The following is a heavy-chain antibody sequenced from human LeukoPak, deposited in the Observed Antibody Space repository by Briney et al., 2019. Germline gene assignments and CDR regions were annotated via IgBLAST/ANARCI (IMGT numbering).Heavy chain of an antibody. Sequence: GGSLRLSCAASGFTFSSYWMSWVRQAPGKGLEWVANIKQDGSEKYYVDSVKGRFTISRDNAKNSLYLQMNSLRAEDTALYYCAKGDCSSTSCYYFDYWGQGTLDTVSS. V-gene: IGHV3-7*03. CDR1: GFTFSSYW. D-gene: IGHD2-2*01. CDR2: IKQDGSEK. CDR3: AKGDCSSTSCYYFDY. J-gene: IGHJ4*02.